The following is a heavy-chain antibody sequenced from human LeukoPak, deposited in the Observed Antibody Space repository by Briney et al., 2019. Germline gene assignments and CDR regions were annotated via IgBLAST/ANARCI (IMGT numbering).Heavy chain of an antibody. D-gene: IGHD2-2*01. J-gene: IGHJ4*02. V-gene: IGHV3-30*18. CDR1: GFTFNNYG. CDR2: ISYDGRNK. Sequence: HPGKSLRLSCAASGFTFNNYGMHWVRQAPVKGLEWVAVISYDGRNKHYPDSVKGRFTISRDISTDTLWLQMDSLRTEDTAVYYCAKGPLRGTAAAIDYWGQGTLVTVSS. CDR3: AKGPLRGTAAAIDY.